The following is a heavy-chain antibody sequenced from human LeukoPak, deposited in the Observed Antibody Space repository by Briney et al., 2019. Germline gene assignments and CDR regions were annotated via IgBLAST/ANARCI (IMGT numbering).Heavy chain of an antibody. CDR3: ARQSGYFDY. Sequence: PSETLSLTCTVSGGSISTYYWSWIRQPPGKGLEWIGHIYYTGSTTYNPSLKSRVTISVDTSKNQFSLKLISLTAADTAVYYCARQSGYFDYWGQGTLVTVSS. CDR1: GGSISTYY. V-gene: IGHV4-59*08. J-gene: IGHJ4*03. CDR2: IYYTGST. D-gene: IGHD3-3*01.